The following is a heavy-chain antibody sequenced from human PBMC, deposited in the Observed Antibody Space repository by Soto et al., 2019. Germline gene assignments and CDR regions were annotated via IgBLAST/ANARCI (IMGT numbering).Heavy chain of an antibody. J-gene: IGHJ4*02. CDR2: ISVDGRDT. D-gene: IGHD2-2*01. V-gene: IGHV3-74*03. CDR1: GFSLSDYW. Sequence: GGSLRLSCAASGFSLSDYWMHWVRQVPGKGLLWVSRISVDGRDTTYADSVKGRFTISRDNAKNSLYLQMNSLRAEDTAVYYCARDCSSAHRPPHTSDSWDQGTLVTVSS. CDR3: ARDCSSAHRPPHTSDS.